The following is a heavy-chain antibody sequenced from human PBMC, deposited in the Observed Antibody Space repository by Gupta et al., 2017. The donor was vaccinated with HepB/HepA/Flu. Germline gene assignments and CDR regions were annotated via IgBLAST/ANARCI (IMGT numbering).Heavy chain of an antibody. D-gene: IGHD3-10*01. J-gene: IGHJ4*02. CDR2: INPNSGGT. V-gene: IGHV1-2*04. CDR1: GYTFTGYY. CDR3: ARGRITMVRGVMRNFDY. Sequence: QVQLVQSGAEVKKPGASVKVSCKASGYTFTGYYMHWVRQAPGQGLEWMGWINPNSGGTNYAQKFQGWVTMTRDTSISTAYMELSRLRSDDTAVYYCARGRITMVRGVMRNFDYWGQGTLVTVSS.